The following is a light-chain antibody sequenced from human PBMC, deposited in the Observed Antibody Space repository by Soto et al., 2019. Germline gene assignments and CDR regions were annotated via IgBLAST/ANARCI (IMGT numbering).Light chain of an antibody. CDR2: GAS. V-gene: IGKV3-20*01. Sequence: EIVLTQSPGTLSLSPGERATLSCRASQSVSNTYLAWYQQKPGQAPRLLIYGASSRATGIPERFSGSGSGIDFPHTISRLEPEVFAVYFCQQYGGSLTFGQGTRLEIE. J-gene: IGKJ5*01. CDR1: QSVSNTY. CDR3: QQYGGSLT.